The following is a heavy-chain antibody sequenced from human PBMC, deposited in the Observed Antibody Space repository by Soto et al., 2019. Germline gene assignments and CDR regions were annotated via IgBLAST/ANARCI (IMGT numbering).Heavy chain of an antibody. J-gene: IGHJ3*02. CDR2: IWYDGSNK. D-gene: IGHD4-17*01. CDR1: GFTFSSYG. CDR3: ARDRNGDRADFVTFDI. V-gene: IGHV3-33*01. Sequence: VQLVESGGGVVQPGRSLRLSCAASGFTFSSYGMHWVRQAPGKGLEWVAVIWYDGSNKYYADSVKGRFTISRDNSKNTLYLQMNSLRAEDTAVYYCARDRNGDRADFVTFDIWGQGTMVTVSS.